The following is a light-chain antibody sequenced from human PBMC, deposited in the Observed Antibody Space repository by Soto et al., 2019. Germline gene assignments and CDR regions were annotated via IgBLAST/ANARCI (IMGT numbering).Light chain of an antibody. V-gene: IGKV3-11*01. CDR1: QSVSSY. CDR3: QQRSDWPPFT. J-gene: IGKJ4*01. Sequence: DIVLTQSPATLSLSPGERATLSCRASQSVSSYLAWYQQKPGQAPRLLIYDASNRATGIPARFSGSGSRTDFTLTISSLEPEDFAVYYCQQRSDWPPFTFGGGTKVEIK. CDR2: DAS.